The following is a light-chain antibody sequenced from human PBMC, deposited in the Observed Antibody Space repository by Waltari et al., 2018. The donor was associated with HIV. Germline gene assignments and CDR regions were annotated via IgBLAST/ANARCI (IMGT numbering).Light chain of an antibody. CDR1: SSNIGAGSD. CDR2: GNS. V-gene: IGLV1-40*01. J-gene: IGLJ1*01. Sequence: QSVLTQPPSVSGAPGPRVTISCTGSSSNIGAGSDVHWYQQLPGTAPKLLIYGNSNRPSGVPDRFSGSKSGTSASLAITGLQAEDEADYYCQSYDSSLEVFGTGTKVTVL. CDR3: QSYDSSLEV.